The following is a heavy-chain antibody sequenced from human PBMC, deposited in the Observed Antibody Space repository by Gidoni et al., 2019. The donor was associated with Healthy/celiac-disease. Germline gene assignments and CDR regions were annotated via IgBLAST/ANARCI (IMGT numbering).Heavy chain of an antibody. J-gene: IGHJ4*02. CDR1: GFNFSSYA. V-gene: IGHV3-30-3*01. D-gene: IGHD2-2*01. Sequence: QVQLVESGGGVVQPGRSLRLSCAASGFNFSSYAMDWVRQAPGKGLEWVAVISYDGSNKYYADSVKGRFTISRDNSKNTLYLQMNSLRAEDTAVYYCARAPFGLVPAASDYWGQGTLVTVSS. CDR2: ISYDGSNK. CDR3: ARAPFGLVPAASDY.